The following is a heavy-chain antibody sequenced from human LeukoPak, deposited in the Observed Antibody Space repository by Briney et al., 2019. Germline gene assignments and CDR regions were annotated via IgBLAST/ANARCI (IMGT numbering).Heavy chain of an antibody. Sequence: GGSLRLSCVASGFTFSSYSMNWVRQAPGKGLEWVSYISSSRSTIYYADSVKGRFTISRDNAKNSLYLQMNSLRAEDTAVCYCARDDSSGWYRFDYWGQGTLVTVSS. CDR1: GFTFSSYS. CDR2: ISSSRSTI. J-gene: IGHJ4*02. D-gene: IGHD6-19*01. CDR3: ARDDSSGWYRFDY. V-gene: IGHV3-48*04.